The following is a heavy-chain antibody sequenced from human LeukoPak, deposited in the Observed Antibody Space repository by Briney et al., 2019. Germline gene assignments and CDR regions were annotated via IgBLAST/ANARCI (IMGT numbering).Heavy chain of an antibody. CDR3: ARASGPFDY. CDR1: GFGFYIYG. V-gene: IGHV3-33*01. J-gene: IGHJ4*02. D-gene: IGHD3-10*01. Sequence: GSLRLSCAASGFGFYIYGMHWVRQAPGKGVEGLAVILNDGSNKYYADSVKGRFTISRDNSKNTLYLQMTSLRGEDTALYYCARASGPFDYWGQGTLVTVSS. CDR2: ILNDGSNK.